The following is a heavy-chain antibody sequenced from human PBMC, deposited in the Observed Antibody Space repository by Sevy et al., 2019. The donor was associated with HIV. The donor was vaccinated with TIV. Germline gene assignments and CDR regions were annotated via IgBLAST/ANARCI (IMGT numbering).Heavy chain of an antibody. Sequence: GGSLRLSCAASGFTFSGSAMHWDRQASGKGLEWIGRIKNKGNNYATAYGASVKGRFTISRDDSKNTAYLQMNSLKTEDTAMYYCARHYIDCSGGSCSSDYFDYWGQGTLVTVSS. D-gene: IGHD2-15*01. J-gene: IGHJ4*02. CDR1: GFTFSGSA. CDR2: IKNKGNNYAT. CDR3: ARHYIDCSGGSCSSDYFDY. V-gene: IGHV3-73*01.